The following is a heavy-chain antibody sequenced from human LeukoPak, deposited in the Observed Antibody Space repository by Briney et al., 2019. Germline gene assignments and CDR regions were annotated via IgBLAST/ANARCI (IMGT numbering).Heavy chain of an antibody. Sequence: ASVKVSCKASGYTFTSYYMHWVRQAPGQGLEWMGIINPSGGSTSYAQKFQGRVTMTRDTSTSTVYMELSSLRSEDTAVYYCARVRAEAEGSGYYSRAAPSYIAFDIWGQGTMVTVSS. CDR2: INPSGGST. V-gene: IGHV1-46*01. J-gene: IGHJ3*02. D-gene: IGHD3-22*01. CDR1: GYTFTSYY. CDR3: ARVRAEAEGSGYYSRAAPSYIAFDI.